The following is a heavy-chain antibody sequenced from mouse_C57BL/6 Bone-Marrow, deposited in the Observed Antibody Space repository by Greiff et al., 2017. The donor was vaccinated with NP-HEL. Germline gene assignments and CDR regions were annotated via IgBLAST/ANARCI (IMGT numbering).Heavy chain of an antibody. Sequence: VQLQQPGAELVMPGASVKLSCKASGYTFTSYWMHWAKQRPGQGLEWIGEIDPSDSYTNYNQKFKGKSTLTVDKSSSTAYMQLSSLTSEDSAVYYCAIDGYFSYWGQGTLVTVSA. V-gene: IGHV1-69*01. CDR3: AIDGYFSY. CDR1: GYTFTSYW. D-gene: IGHD2-3*01. CDR2: IDPSDSYT. J-gene: IGHJ3*01.